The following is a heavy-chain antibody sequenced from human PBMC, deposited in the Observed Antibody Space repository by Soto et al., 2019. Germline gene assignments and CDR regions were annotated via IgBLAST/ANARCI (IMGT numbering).Heavy chain of an antibody. CDR1: GGTFSSYA. CDR2: IIPIFGTA. Sequence: VASVKVSCKASGGTFSSYAISWVRQAPGQGLEWMGGIIPIFGTANYAQKFQGRVTITADESTSTAYMELSSLRSEDTAVYYCARDRGLQGVYGMDVWGQGTTVTVSS. CDR3: ARDRGLQGVYGMDV. V-gene: IGHV1-69*13. J-gene: IGHJ6*02. D-gene: IGHD4-4*01.